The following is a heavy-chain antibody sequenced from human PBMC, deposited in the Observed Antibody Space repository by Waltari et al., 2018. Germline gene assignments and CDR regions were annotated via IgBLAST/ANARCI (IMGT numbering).Heavy chain of an antibody. D-gene: IGHD3-16*02. Sequence: EVQLLESAGGLVQPGGALRLSCAASGFSFMGYAMSWVRQAPGEGLEWVASISGSGATPFYADSVKGRFTIVRDNSKDTLYLQMNSLRVDDSVVYYCAKGSRGYTNYFFDYWGQGALVTVSS. CDR1: GFSFMGYA. CDR2: ISGSGATP. J-gene: IGHJ4*02. CDR3: AKGSRGYTNYFFDY. V-gene: IGHV3-23*01.